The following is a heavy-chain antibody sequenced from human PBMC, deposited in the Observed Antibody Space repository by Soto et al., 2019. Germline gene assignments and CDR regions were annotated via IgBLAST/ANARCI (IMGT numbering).Heavy chain of an antibody. D-gene: IGHD3-3*01. V-gene: IGHV3-33*05. CDR3: VRGDRGYDFWNPQNWFDP. CDR1: GFTFSRYG. CDR2: ILYDGSEK. Sequence: PGGSLRLSCAASGFTFSRYGFHWVRQAPGKGLEWVAVILYDGSEKHYLDSAKGRFTISRDDSKNTVYLQMNSLRVEDTAMYYCVRGDRGYDFWNPQNWFDPWGQGTLVTVSS. J-gene: IGHJ5*02.